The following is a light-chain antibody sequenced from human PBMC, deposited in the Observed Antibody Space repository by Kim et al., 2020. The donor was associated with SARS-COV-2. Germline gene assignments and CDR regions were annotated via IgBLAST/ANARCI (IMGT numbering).Light chain of an antibody. Sequence: PGERATLSCRASQSVSSSYLAWYQQKPGQAPRLLIYGASSRATGIPDRFSGSGSGTDFTLTISRLEPEDLAVYYCQQYGTSPGTFGQGTKVDIK. V-gene: IGKV3-20*01. J-gene: IGKJ1*01. CDR1: QSVSSSY. CDR3: QQYGTSPGT. CDR2: GAS.